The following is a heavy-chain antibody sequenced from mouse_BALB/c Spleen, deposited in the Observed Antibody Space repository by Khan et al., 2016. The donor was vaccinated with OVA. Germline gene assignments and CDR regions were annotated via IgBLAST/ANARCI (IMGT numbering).Heavy chain of an antibody. CDR3: AIINA. V-gene: IGHV14-3*02. Sequence: VQLQQSGAELVKPGASVKLSCTASGFNIKDNYMHWVKQRPEQGLEWIGRIDPANGNTKYDPKFQGKATITADTSSNTAYLQLSSLTSEDTAVYYCAIINAWGQGTTLTVSS. CDR1: GFNIKDNY. CDR2: IDPANGNT. J-gene: IGHJ2*01.